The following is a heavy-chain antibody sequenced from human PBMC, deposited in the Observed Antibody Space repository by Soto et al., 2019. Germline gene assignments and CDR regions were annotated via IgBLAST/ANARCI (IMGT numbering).Heavy chain of an antibody. CDR3: ARRGRGSYYDY. CDR2: ISGSSDST. D-gene: IGHD3-16*01. J-gene: IGHJ4*02. V-gene: IGHV3-23*01. CDR1: GFTFSSYA. Sequence: EVQLLESGGGLVQPGGSLRFSCAASGFTFSSYAMNWVRQAPGKGLEWVSVISGSSDSTYYADSVKGRFTISRDNSKNTLYLKMISLRAEDTAIYYCARRGRGSYYDYWGQGTLVTVSS.